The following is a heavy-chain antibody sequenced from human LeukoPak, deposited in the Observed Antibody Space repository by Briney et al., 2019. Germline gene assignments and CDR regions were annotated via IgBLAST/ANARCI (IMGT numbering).Heavy chain of an antibody. J-gene: IGHJ5*02. Sequence: ASVTVSCKASGYTFTKYFMHWVRQAPGQGLEWMGIINPRGGSTGYAQKFQGRITMTTDMSTRTFYMELSSLESEDTAVYYCARRDCVGDCYSNWFDPWGQGTLVTVSS. V-gene: IGHV1-46*01. D-gene: IGHD2-21*02. CDR2: INPRGGST. CDR1: GYTFTKYF. CDR3: ARRDCVGDCYSNWFDP.